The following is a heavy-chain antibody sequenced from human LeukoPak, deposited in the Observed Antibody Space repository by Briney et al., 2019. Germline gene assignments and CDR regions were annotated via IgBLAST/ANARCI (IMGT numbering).Heavy chain of an antibody. CDR1: GFTFSSYG. CDR3: TRTNGARTRYYYYYYMDV. Sequence: GGSLRLSCAASGFTFSSYGMHWVRQAPGKGLEWVAVIWYDGSNKYYADSVKGRFTISRDNSKNTLYLQMNSLGAEDTAVYYCTRTNGARTRYYYYYYMDVWGKGTTVTVSS. CDR2: IWYDGSNK. D-gene: IGHD2-8*01. J-gene: IGHJ6*03. V-gene: IGHV3-33*01.